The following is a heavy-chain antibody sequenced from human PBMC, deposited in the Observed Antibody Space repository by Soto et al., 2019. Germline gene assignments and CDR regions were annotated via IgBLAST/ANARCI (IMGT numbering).Heavy chain of an antibody. J-gene: IGHJ6*02. CDR2: ISGSGGGT. D-gene: IGHD1-20*01. Sequence: PGGSLRLSCAASGFTFSSYAMSWVRQAPGKGLEWVSAISGSGGGTYYADSVKGRFTISRDNSKNTLYLQMNSLRAEDTAVYYCAKDLGYNSNYYYYGMDVWGQGTTVTVSS. CDR1: GFTFSSYA. CDR3: AKDLGYNSNYYYYGMDV. V-gene: IGHV3-23*01.